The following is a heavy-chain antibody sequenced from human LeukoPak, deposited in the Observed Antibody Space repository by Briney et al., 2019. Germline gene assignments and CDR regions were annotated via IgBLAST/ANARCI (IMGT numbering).Heavy chain of an antibody. J-gene: IGHJ5*02. CDR1: GGSISSSSYY. CDR2: IYYSGST. D-gene: IGHD3-10*01. CDR3: ARTVRGVINWFDP. Sequence: SETLSLTCTVSGGSISSSSYYWGWIRQPPGKGLEWIGSIYYSGSTNYNPSLKSRVTISVDTSKNQFSLKLSSVTAADTAVYYCARTVRGVINWFDPWGQGTLVTVSS. V-gene: IGHV4-39*07.